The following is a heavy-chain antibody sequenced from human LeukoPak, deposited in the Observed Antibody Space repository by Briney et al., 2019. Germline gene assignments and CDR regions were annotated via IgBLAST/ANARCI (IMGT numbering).Heavy chain of an antibody. J-gene: IGHJ4*02. V-gene: IGHV1-18*01. Sequence: GASVKVSCKASGYTFTSYGISWVRRAPGQGLEWMGWISAYNGNTNYAQKLQGRVTMTTDTSTSTAYMELRSLRSDDTAVYYCARDPDKYSSSFCDYWGQGTLVTVSS. D-gene: IGHD6-13*01. CDR1: GYTFTSYG. CDR3: ARDPDKYSSSFCDY. CDR2: ISAYNGNT.